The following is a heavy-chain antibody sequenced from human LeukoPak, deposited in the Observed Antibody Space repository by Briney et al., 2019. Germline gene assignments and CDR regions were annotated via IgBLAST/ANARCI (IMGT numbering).Heavy chain of an antibody. CDR2: IIYSAST. CDR1: GGSISSYY. D-gene: IGHD2-2*01. J-gene: IGHJ4*02. Sequence: SETLSLTCTVSGGSISSYYWSWIRHPPGKGLEWIGYIIYSASTNYNPSLKSRVTISVDTSKTQFSLKLSSVTAADTAVYYCARGGGYCSSTSCYHFDYWGQGTLVTVSS. V-gene: IGHV4-59*01. CDR3: ARGGGYCSSTSCYHFDY.